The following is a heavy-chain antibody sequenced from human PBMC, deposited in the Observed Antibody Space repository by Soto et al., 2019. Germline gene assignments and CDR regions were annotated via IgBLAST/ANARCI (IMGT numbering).Heavy chain of an antibody. Sequence: GASVKVSCKASGGTFSSYAISWVRQAPGQGLEWMGGIIPIFGTANYAQKFQGRVTITADESTSTAYMELSSLRSEDTAVYYCARTGRMTTVTTYYFDYWGQGTLVTVSS. CDR2: IIPIFGTA. D-gene: IGHD4-17*01. CDR3: ARTGRMTTVTTYYFDY. J-gene: IGHJ4*02. CDR1: GGTFSSYA. V-gene: IGHV1-69*13.